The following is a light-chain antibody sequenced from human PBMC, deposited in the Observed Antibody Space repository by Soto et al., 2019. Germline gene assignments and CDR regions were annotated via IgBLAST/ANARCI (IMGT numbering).Light chain of an antibody. V-gene: IGKV1-27*01. Sequence: DIQMTQSPSSLGASVGDRGTISCRASQGIANYLAWYQQKPGEVPKLLIFAASTLHSGVSSRFTGSGSGTEFTLTISSLQPEDVATYYCQKYNWPPFTFGPGTKVEIK. J-gene: IGKJ3*01. CDR3: QKYNWPPFT. CDR1: QGIANY. CDR2: AAS.